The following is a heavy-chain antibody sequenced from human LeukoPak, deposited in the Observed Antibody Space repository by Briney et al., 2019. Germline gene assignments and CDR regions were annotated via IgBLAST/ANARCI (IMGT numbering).Heavy chain of an antibody. V-gene: IGHV7-4-1*02. D-gene: IGHD6-19*01. CDR2: INTNTGNP. CDR1: GGTFSSYA. Sequence: GASVKVSCKASGGTFSSYAISWVRQAPGQGLEWMGWINTNTGNPTYAQGFTGRFVFSLDTSVSTAYLQISSLKAEDTAVYYCAREGIAVAGTDFFRIDYWGQGTLVTVSS. J-gene: IGHJ4*02. CDR3: AREGIAVAGTDFFRIDY.